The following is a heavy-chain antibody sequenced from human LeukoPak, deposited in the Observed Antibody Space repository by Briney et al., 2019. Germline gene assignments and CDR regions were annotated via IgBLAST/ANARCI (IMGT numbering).Heavy chain of an antibody. D-gene: IGHD6-13*01. V-gene: IGHV1-2*06. CDR2: INPYSGDT. CDR1: GYTFTGYH. CDR3: ARDQGSLTRSWYTGY. J-gene: IGHJ4*02. Sequence: ASVKVSCKASGYTFTGYHIHWVRQAPGQGLEWMGRINPYSGDTNFAQKFRGRVTMTRDTSVTTAYMDLSSLTPDDTAVYFCARDQGSLTRSWYTGYWGQGTQVTVSS.